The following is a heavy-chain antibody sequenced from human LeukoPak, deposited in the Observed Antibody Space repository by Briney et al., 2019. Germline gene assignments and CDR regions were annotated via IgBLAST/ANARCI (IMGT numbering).Heavy chain of an antibody. CDR1: GGSISSYY. CDR3: ARDVSGYNPRGYFDY. D-gene: IGHD5-12*01. Sequence: SETLSLTCTGAGGSISSYYWSWLRQPPGKGLERMGYIYYSGSTNYNPSLKSRVTISVDTSKNQFSLKLSSVTATDTTVYYCARDVSGYNPRGYFDYWGQGTLVTVSS. V-gene: IGHV4-59*01. CDR2: IYYSGST. J-gene: IGHJ4*02.